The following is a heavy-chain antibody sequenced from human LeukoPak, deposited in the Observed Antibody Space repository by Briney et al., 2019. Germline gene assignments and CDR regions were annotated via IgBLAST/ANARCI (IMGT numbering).Heavy chain of an antibody. CDR1: GGTFTSYA. Sequence: GASVKVSCKASGGTFTSYAISWVRQAPAQGLEWMGGIIPIFGTANYAQKFQGRVTITADESTSTAYMELSSLRSEDTAVYYCARGGDYAFDYWGQGTLVTVSS. V-gene: IGHV1-69*13. CDR2: IIPIFGTA. D-gene: IGHD4-17*01. CDR3: ARGGDYAFDY. J-gene: IGHJ4*02.